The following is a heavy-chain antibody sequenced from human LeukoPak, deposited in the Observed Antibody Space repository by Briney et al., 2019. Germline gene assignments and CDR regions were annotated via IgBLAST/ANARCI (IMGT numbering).Heavy chain of an antibody. Sequence: GGSLRLSCAVSGVTLTSAWMSWVRQAPGKGLEWVGRIKGKTAAGAPDYVASVKGRFTISRDDSKNTLFLQMNSLKTEDTAVYYCLTGDYDFWSGFYSPNHYFDYWGQGTLVTVSS. CDR1: GVTLTSAW. V-gene: IGHV3-15*01. CDR3: LTGDYDFWSGFYSPNHYFDY. CDR2: IKGKTAAGAP. J-gene: IGHJ4*02. D-gene: IGHD3-3*01.